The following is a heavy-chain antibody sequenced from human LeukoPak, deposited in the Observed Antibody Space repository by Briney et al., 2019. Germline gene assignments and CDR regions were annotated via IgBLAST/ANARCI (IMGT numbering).Heavy chain of an antibody. CDR1: GFTFSNYW. J-gene: IGHJ3*02. V-gene: IGHV3-7*01. CDR3: ARDDTHYGSSGSFYDAFGI. Sequence: GSLTLSCAASGFTFSNYWMTWARRAPGKGLEWVANIRRYGSETHYVDSVMGRFTISRDNAKNSLYLQMNSLRAEDTAVYYCARDDTHYGSSGSFYDAFGIWGQGTMVTVSS. D-gene: IGHD3-22*01. CDR2: IRRYGSET.